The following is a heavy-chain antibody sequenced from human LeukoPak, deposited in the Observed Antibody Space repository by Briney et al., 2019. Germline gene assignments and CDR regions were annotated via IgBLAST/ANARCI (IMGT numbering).Heavy chain of an antibody. V-gene: IGHV6-1*01. Sequence: SQTLSLTCSISGHNVSSTSAAGIWIRQSPSRGLEWLGRTYYRSKWYSDYAVSVRGRITVNPDTSTNQFSLQLNSVTPEDTAVYYCARYTSSWFFDSWGLGTLVTVSS. J-gene: IGHJ4*02. CDR2: TYYRSKWYS. CDR3: ARYTSSWFFDS. CDR1: GHNVSSTSAA. D-gene: IGHD6-13*01.